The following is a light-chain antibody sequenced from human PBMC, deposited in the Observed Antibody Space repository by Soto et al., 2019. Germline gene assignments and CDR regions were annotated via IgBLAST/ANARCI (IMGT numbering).Light chain of an antibody. CDR3: ISYTDRQSYL. Sequence: QSALTQPASVSGSPGQSITISCSGTSSDIGSYDHVAWYQQFPGKSPKLIIYAVSDRPSGVSDRFSGSKSGISASLAISGLQTDDEAHYYCISYTDRQSYLFGTGTKVTV. V-gene: IGLV2-14*03. CDR2: AVS. J-gene: IGLJ1*01. CDR1: SSDIGSYDH.